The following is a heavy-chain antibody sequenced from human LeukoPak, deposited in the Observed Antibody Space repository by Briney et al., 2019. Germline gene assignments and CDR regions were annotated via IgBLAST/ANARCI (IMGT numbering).Heavy chain of an antibody. V-gene: IGHV3-23*01. CDR1: GFTFSSYA. Sequence: GGSLRLSCAASGFTFSSYAMSWVRQAPGKGLEWVSAISGSDGSTYYADSVKGRFTISRDNAKNTLFLQMDSLRVEDTGHYYCARDLGARGHWGQGALVIVSS. CDR3: ARDLGARGH. D-gene: IGHD3-16*01. J-gene: IGHJ4*02. CDR2: ISGSDGST.